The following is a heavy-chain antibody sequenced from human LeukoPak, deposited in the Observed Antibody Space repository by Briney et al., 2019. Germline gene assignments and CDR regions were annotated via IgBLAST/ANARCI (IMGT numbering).Heavy chain of an antibody. D-gene: IGHD2-2*01. Sequence: GGSLRLSCAASGFTFSSYDMSWVRQAPGKGLEWVSSITISGGSTFYADSVMGRFTISRDNYKNTLYLQMNSLSAEVTAVYYCAKRGNPAVGHHYLDVWGKGTTVSVSS. V-gene: IGHV3-23*01. CDR2: ITISGGST. CDR1: GFTFSSYD. J-gene: IGHJ6*03. CDR3: AKRGNPAVGHHYLDV.